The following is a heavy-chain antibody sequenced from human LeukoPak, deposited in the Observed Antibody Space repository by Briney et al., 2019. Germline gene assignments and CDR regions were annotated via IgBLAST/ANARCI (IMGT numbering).Heavy chain of an antibody. J-gene: IGHJ3*02. CDR1: GFTFSSYS. V-gene: IGHV3-21*01. Sequence: PGGSLRLSCAASGFTFSSYSMNWVRQAPGKGLEWVSSISSSSSYIYYADSVKGRFTISRDNAKTSLYLQMNSLRDEDTAVYYCARVFGYYDSSGYYGGGAFDIWGQGTMVTVSS. CDR2: ISSSSSYI. CDR3: ARVFGYYDSSGYYGGGAFDI. D-gene: IGHD3-22*01.